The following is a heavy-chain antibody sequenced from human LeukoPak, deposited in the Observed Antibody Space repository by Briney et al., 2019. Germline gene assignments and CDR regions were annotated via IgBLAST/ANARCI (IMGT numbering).Heavy chain of an antibody. Sequence: PGGSLRLSCAASGFTFDDYAMHWVRQAPGKGLEWVSGISRNSGSIGYADSVKGRFTISRDNAKNSLYLQMSSLRAEDTALYYCAKASGYCSSTSCPPDYWGQGTLVTVSS. CDR1: GFTFDDYA. V-gene: IGHV3-9*01. CDR3: AKASGYCSSTSCPPDY. D-gene: IGHD2-2*01. CDR2: ISRNSGSI. J-gene: IGHJ4*02.